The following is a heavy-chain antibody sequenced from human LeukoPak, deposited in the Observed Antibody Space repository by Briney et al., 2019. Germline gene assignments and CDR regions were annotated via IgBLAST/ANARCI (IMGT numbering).Heavy chain of an antibody. Sequence: ASVKVSCKASGYTSTGYYMHWVRQAPGQGLEWMGWINPNSGGTNYAQKFQGGVTMTRDTSISTAYMELSRLRSDDTAVYYCARELGETSGMGYWGQGTLVTVSS. V-gene: IGHV1-2*02. D-gene: IGHD1-26*01. CDR2: INPNSGGT. J-gene: IGHJ4*02. CDR1: GYTSTGYY. CDR3: ARELGETSGMGY.